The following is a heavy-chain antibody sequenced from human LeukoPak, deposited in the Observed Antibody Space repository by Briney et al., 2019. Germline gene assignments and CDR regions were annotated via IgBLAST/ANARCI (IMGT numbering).Heavy chain of an antibody. D-gene: IGHD3-16*02. V-gene: IGHV3-9*01. CDR1: GFTFDDYA. Sequence: GGSLRLSCAASGFTFDDYAMHWVRQAPGKGLEWVSGISWSSGSIGYADSVKGRFTISRDNAKNSLYLQMNSLRAEDTALYYCAKAGPFYDYVWGSYRSNYFDYWGQGTLVTVSS. CDR3: AKAGPFYDYVWGSYRSNYFDY. CDR2: ISWSSGSI. J-gene: IGHJ4*02.